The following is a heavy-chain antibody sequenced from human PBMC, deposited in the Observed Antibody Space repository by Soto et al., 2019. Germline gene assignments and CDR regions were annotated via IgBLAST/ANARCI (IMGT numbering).Heavy chain of an antibody. CDR1: GGSISSSSYY. D-gene: IGHD4-17*01. CDR3: ARVLRWVTNHCPFXY. V-gene: IGHV4-39*01. CDR2: IYYSGST. J-gene: IGHJ4*02. Sequence: ASETLSLTCTVSGGSISSSSYYWGWIRQPPGKGLEWIGSIYYSGSTYYNPSLKSRVTISVDTSKNQFSLKLSSVTAADTSVYYCARVLRWVTNHCPFXYWGQGTLVTVSS.